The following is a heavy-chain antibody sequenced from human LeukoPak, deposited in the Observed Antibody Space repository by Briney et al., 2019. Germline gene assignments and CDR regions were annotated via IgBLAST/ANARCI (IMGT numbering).Heavy chain of an antibody. J-gene: IGHJ5*02. V-gene: IGHV1-69*01. CDR1: GGTFSSYA. D-gene: IGHD3-10*01. Sequence: ASVKVSCKSSGGTFSSYAISWVRPAPGQGLEWMGGIIPIFGTANYAQKFQGRVTITADESTSTAYMELSSLRSEDTAVYYCASVSWFGELLSNWFDPWGQGTLVTVSS. CDR3: ASVSWFGELLSNWFDP. CDR2: IIPIFGTA.